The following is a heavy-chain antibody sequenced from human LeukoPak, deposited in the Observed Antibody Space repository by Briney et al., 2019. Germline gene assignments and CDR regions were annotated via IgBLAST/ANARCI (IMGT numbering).Heavy chain of an antibody. D-gene: IGHD6-19*01. V-gene: IGHV3-7*01. CDR2: IKRDGSEI. Sequence: GGSLRLSCAASGFTFSSYEMNWVRQAPGKGLEWVANIKRDGSEIYYVDSVKGRFTISRDNAGNSLYLQMNSLTAEDTAVYYCARGPGTAVADTWGFDYWGQGTLVAVSS. CDR3: ARGPGTAVADTWGFDY. CDR1: GFTFSSYE. J-gene: IGHJ4*02.